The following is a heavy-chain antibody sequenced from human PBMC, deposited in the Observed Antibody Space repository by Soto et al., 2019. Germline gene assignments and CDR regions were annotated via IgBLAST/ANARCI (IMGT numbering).Heavy chain of an antibody. J-gene: IGHJ4*02. CDR3: ATFVGATTVTRGSPRDY. CDR1: GGSFSGYH. Sequence: PSETLSLTCAVYGGSFSGYHLSWFRQPPGKGLEWIGEINPSGSISYNPSLKSRVTISVDTSKNQFSLNLSSVTAADTAVYYCATFVGATTVTRGSPRDYWGQGTLVTVSS. V-gene: IGHV4-34*01. D-gene: IGHD4-4*01. CDR2: INPSGSI.